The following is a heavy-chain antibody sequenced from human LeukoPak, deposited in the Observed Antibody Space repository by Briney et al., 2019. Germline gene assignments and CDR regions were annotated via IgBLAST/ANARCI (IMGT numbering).Heavy chain of an antibody. Sequence: GGSLRLSCAVSGFTFSDHFLDWVSQAQGKGMEWVGRSRNKAKSYTTEYAASLTGRFPISRDDSKNSLSLQMNSLNTEDTAVYYCVRVGSVAGSDYLDYWGQGTLVTVSS. CDR1: GFTFSDHF. CDR2: SRNKAKSYTT. CDR3: VRVGSVAGSDYLDY. V-gene: IGHV3-72*01. J-gene: IGHJ4*02. D-gene: IGHD6-19*01.